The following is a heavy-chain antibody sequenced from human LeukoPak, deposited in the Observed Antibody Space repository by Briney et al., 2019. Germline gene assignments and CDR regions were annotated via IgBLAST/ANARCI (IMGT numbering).Heavy chain of an antibody. CDR1: GGSISSGSYY. V-gene: IGHV4-61*02. Sequence: SQTLSLTCTVSGGSISSGSYYWSWIRQPAGKGLEWIGRIYTSGSTNYNPSLKSRVTISVDTSKNQFSLKLSSVTAADTAVYYWGGTRDLAAADYWGQEPWSPSPQ. CDR3: GGTRDLAAADY. J-gene: IGHJ4*01. D-gene: IGHD6-25*01. CDR2: IYTSGST.